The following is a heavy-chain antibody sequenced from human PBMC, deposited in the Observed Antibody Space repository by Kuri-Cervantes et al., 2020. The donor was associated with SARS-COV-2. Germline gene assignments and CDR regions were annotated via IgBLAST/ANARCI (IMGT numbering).Heavy chain of an antibody. D-gene: IGHD2-15*01. Sequence: GESLKISCAASGFTFSSYAMHWVRQAPGSGLERVALISYDGNNKFYADSVKGRFTISRDNSKNTLYLQMNSLRAEDTAVYYCAKDQHGIVVVVAAIDYWGQGTLVTVSS. J-gene: IGHJ4*02. CDR3: AKDQHGIVVVVAAIDY. CDR1: GFTFSSYA. CDR2: ISYDGNNK. V-gene: IGHV3-30*04.